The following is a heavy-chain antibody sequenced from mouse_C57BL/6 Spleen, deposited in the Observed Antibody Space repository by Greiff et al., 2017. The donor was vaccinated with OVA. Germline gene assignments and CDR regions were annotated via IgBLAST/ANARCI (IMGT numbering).Heavy chain of an antibody. CDR1: GFNIKDDY. D-gene: IGHD3-2*02. CDR3: TPYSSGSEMDY. Sequence: VQLQQSGAELVRPGASVKLSCTASGFNIKDDYMHWVKQRPEQGLEWIGWIDPENGDTEYASKFQGKATITADTSSNTAYLQLSSLTSEDTAVYYCTPYSSGSEMDYWGQGTSVTVSS. V-gene: IGHV14-4*01. CDR2: IDPENGDT. J-gene: IGHJ4*01.